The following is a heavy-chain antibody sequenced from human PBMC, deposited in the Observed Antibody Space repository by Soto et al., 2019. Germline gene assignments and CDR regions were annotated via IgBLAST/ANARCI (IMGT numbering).Heavy chain of an antibody. D-gene: IGHD4-17*01. Sequence: LRLSCAASGFTFSAYALSWVRQTPGKGLAWVSGISASRGRTYYADSVKGRFTISSDNAKNTLYLQMNSLRAEDTAVYYCGKDPNGDYIGGFDMWGQGTMVTVSS. J-gene: IGHJ3*02. CDR1: GFTFSAYA. CDR3: GKDPNGDYIGGFDM. CDR2: ISASRGRT. V-gene: IGHV3-23*01.